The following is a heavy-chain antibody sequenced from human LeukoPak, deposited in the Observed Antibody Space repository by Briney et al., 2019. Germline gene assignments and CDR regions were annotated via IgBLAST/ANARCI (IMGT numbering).Heavy chain of an antibody. CDR2: INHSGST. Sequence: SETLSLTCAVYGGSFSGYYWSWIRQPPGKGLEWIGEINHSGSTNYNPSLKSRVTISVDTSKNQFSPKLSSVTAADTAVYYCARGFYSSSWYFSPKFDYWGQGTLVTVSS. V-gene: IGHV4-34*01. CDR1: GGSFSGYY. D-gene: IGHD6-13*01. J-gene: IGHJ4*02. CDR3: ARGFYSSSWYFSPKFDY.